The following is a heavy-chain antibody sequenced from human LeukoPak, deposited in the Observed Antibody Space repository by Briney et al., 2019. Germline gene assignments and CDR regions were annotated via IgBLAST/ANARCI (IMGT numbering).Heavy chain of an antibody. J-gene: IGHJ6*02. CDR3: ATGKSNIAPLYGMDV. CDR2: FYPEDGET. D-gene: IGHD6-6*01. V-gene: IGHV1-24*01. Sequence: GASAKVSRKVSGYTLTELSLHWGRPAPGKGLGWRGGFYPEDGETIYAQKFHGTVTMTEDTSTDTAYMELRSLKSEDTAVYSCATGKSNIAPLYGMDVWGQGTTVTVSS. CDR1: GYTLTELS.